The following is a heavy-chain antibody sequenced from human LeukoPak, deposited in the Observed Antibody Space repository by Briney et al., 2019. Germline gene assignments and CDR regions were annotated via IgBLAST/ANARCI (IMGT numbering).Heavy chain of an antibody. CDR1: GLTFSSFN. CDR2: IGSSSTYE. CDR3: ARERGYSYGYGDY. V-gene: IGHV3-21*01. D-gene: IGHD5-18*01. J-gene: IGHJ4*02. Sequence: GGSLRLSCAASGLTFSSFNMNWVRQAPGKGLEWVSSIGSSSTYEYYADSVKGRFTISRDNAKNSLYLQMDSLRDEDTAVYYCARERGYSYGYGDYWSQGTLVTVSS.